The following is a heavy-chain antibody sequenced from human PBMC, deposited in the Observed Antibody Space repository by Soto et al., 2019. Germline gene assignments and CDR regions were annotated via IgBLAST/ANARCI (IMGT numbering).Heavy chain of an antibody. D-gene: IGHD5-18*01. CDR3: ARATFLGDSYGYNY. CDR2: ISAYNGNT. J-gene: IGHJ4*02. Sequence: ASVKVSCKASGYTFTSYGISWVRQAPGQGLEWMGWISAYNGNTNYAQKLQGRVTMTTDTSTSTAYMELRSLRSDDTAVYYCARATFLGDSYGYNYWGQGTLVTVSS. V-gene: IGHV1-18*01. CDR1: GYTFTSYG.